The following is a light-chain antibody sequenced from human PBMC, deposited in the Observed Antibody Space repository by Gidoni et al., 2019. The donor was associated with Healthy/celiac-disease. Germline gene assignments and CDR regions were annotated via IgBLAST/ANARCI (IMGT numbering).Light chain of an antibody. J-gene: IGLJ2*01. CDR1: SSNIGSNY. V-gene: IGLV1-47*01. CDR2: RNN. Sequence: QSVLTQPPSASGTPGQRVTISCSGSSSNIGSNYVYWYQQLPGTAPKLLIYRNNQRPSGVPDRFSGSKSGTSASLAISGLLSKDEADYYCAAWDDSLSGPVFGGGTKLTVL. CDR3: AAWDDSLSGPV.